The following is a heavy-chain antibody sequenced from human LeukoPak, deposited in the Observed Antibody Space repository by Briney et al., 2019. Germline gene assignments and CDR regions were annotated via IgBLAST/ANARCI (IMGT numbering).Heavy chain of an antibody. CDR2: IYPGDSDT. D-gene: IGHD1-26*01. CDR1: GYSFTSYW. V-gene: IGHV5-51*01. Sequence: PGESLKNSCKGSGYSFTSYWIGWVRQMPGKGLEWMGIIYPGDSDTRYSPSFQGQVTISADKSITTAYLQWSSLKASDTAMYYCAIKGGSATIPYYMDVWGKGTTVTVSS. CDR3: AIKGGSATIPYYMDV. J-gene: IGHJ6*03.